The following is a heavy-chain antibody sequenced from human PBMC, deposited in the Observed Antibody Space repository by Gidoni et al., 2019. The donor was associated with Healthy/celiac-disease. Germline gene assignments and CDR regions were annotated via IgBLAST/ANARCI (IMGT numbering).Heavy chain of an antibody. J-gene: IGHJ5*02. D-gene: IGHD6-19*01. Sequence: EVQLVASGGGLFQPGGSLRLSCAASGFTFSRYEMNWVRQAPGKGLEWVSYIRSSGSTIYYADSVKGRFTISRDNAKNSLYLQMNSLRAEDTAVYYCARGPRIAVAGTGWFDPWGQGTLVTVSS. V-gene: IGHV3-48*03. CDR2: IRSSGSTI. CDR3: ARGPRIAVAGTGWFDP. CDR1: GFTFSRYE.